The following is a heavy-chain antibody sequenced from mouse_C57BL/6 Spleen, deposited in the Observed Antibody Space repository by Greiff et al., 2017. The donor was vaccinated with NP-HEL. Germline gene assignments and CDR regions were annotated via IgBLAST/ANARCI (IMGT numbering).Heavy chain of an antibody. V-gene: IGHV1-50*01. CDR1: GYTFTSYW. CDR2: IDPSDGST. Sequence: VQLQQPGAELVKPGASVKLSCKASGYTFTSYWMQWVKQRPGQGLEWIGEIDPSDGSTNYNQKFKGKATLTVDTSSSTAYMQLSSLTSEDSADYDSSKRGVAPPDYWGQGTTLTVSS. CDR3: SKRGVAPPDY. J-gene: IGHJ2*01. D-gene: IGHD1-1*02.